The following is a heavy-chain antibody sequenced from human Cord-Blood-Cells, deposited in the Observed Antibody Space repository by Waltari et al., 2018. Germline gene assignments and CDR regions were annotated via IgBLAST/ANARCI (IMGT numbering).Heavy chain of an antibody. Sequence: EVQLVESGGGLVQPGGSLRLSCAASGFTFSSYWMSWVRQAPGKGLEGGAKKKPEGSEKYYVDSGKGRFTISRANAKNSLYLQMNSLRAEDTAVYYCARGGDTAIFDYWGQGTLVTVSS. D-gene: IGHD5-18*01. J-gene: IGHJ4*02. CDR2: KKPEGSEK. CDR3: ARGGDTAIFDY. V-gene: IGHV3-7*04. CDR1: GFTFSSYW.